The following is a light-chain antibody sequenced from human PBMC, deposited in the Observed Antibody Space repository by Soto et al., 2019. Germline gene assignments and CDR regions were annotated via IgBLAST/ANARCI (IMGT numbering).Light chain of an antibody. CDR1: SSDVGGYDF. Sequence: QSVLTQPPSASGSPGQSVAISCTGTSSDVGGYDFVSWYQQHPGKAPKLMISDVSKRPSGVPDRFSGSKSGNTASLNISGLQAEDEADYYCCSYAGDLALFGGGTKVTVL. J-gene: IGLJ2*01. V-gene: IGLV2-11*01. CDR2: DVS. CDR3: CSYAGDLAL.